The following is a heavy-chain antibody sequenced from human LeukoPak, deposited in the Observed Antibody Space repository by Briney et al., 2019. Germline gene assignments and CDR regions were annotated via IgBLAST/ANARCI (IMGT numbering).Heavy chain of an antibody. D-gene: IGHD1-26*01. V-gene: IGHV1-2*02. CDR3: AREDQGATGF. CDR2: INPISGGT. J-gene: IGHJ3*01. Sequence: ASVKVSCKASGYTFTGYYIHWVRQAPGQGLEWMGWINPISGGTNYAQKFQGRVTMTRDTSISTAYMELSRLRSDDTAVYYCAREDQGATGFWGQGTMVTVSS. CDR1: GYTFTGYY.